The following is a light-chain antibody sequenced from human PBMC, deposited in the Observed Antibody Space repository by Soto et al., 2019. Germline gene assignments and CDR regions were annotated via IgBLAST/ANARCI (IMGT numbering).Light chain of an antibody. CDR1: SSNIGSNY. CDR3: GTWDTSLSAGV. V-gene: IGLV1-51*02. CDR2: ENK. J-gene: IGLJ3*02. Sequence: QSVLTQPPSVSAAPGQTVTISCSGSSSNIGSNYVSWYQQLPGTAPKLLISENKKRPSGIPDRFSGSKSGTSATLGITGLQTGDEADYYCGTWDTSLSAGVFGGGTQLTVL.